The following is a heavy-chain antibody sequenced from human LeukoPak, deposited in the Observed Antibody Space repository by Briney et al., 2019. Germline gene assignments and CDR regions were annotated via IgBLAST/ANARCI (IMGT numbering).Heavy chain of an antibody. CDR3: ASRLRFLEWSPFDY. V-gene: IGHV3-48*03. J-gene: IGHJ4*02. Sequence: GGSLRLSCAASGFTFSSYEMSWVRQAPGKGLEWVSYISSSGSTIYYADSVKGRFTISRDNAENSLYLQMNSLRAEDTAVYYCASRLRFLEWSPFDYWGQGTLVTVSS. CDR2: ISSSGSTI. D-gene: IGHD3-3*01. CDR1: GFTFSSYE.